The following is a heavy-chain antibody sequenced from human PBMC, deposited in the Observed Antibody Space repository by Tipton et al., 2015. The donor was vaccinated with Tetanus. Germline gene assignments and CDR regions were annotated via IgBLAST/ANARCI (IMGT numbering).Heavy chain of an antibody. Sequence: QLVQSGPEVKKPGSSVKVSCKASGGTFSSYAISWVRQAPGQGLEWMGGIIPIFGTANYAQKFQGRVTITADESTSTAYMELSSLRSEDTAVYYCARAGELLWFGELQYYYYMDVWGKGTTVTVSS. J-gene: IGHJ6*03. CDR2: IIPIFGTA. CDR3: ARAGELLWFGELQYYYYMDV. CDR1: GGTFSSYA. D-gene: IGHD3-10*01. V-gene: IGHV1-69*01.